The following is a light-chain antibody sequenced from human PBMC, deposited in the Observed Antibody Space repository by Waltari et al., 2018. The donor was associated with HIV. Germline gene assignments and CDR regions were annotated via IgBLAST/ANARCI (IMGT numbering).Light chain of an antibody. CDR3: FLSSRDPLTV. Sequence: QAVVTQEPSLTVSPGGPVTLTCGSSTGAVTDDLYPYWFQQKHGQAPRALIYDTSNKDPGTPARFPGSLLVGNAALPLSGVQPKVEADYYLFLSSRDPLTVFGGVTKLTAL. CDR1: TGAVTDDLY. J-gene: IGLJ2*01. V-gene: IGLV7-46*01. CDR2: DTS.